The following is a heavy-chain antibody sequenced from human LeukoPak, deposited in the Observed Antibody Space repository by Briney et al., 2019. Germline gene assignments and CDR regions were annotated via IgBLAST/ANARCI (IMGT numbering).Heavy chain of an antibody. J-gene: IGHJ4*02. Sequence: GGSLRLSCAASGFTFSNAWMSWVRQAPGKGLEWVGRIKSKTDGGTTDYAAPVKGRFTISRDDSKNTLYLQMNSLKTEDTAVYYCTRDTRTMVRGVILRYWGQGTLVTVSS. CDR3: TRDTRTMVRGVILRY. V-gene: IGHV3-15*01. CDR2: IKSKTDGGTT. D-gene: IGHD3-10*01. CDR1: GFTFSNAW.